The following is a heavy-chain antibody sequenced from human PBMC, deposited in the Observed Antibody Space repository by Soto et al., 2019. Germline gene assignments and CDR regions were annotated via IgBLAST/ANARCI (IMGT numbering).Heavy chain of an antibody. D-gene: IGHD1-26*01. V-gene: IGHV1-18*01. CDR3: ARASGSSYWFDP. J-gene: IGHJ5*02. Sequence: SWVRQAPGQGLEWMGWISAYNGNTNYAQKLQGRVTMTTDTSTSTAYMELRSLRSDDTAVYYCARASGSSYWFDPWGQGTLVTVSS. CDR2: ISAYNGNT.